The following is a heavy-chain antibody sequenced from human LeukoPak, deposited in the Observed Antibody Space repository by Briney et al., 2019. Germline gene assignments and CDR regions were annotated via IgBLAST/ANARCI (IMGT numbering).Heavy chain of an antibody. D-gene: IGHD2-15*01. CDR1: GFTFSSYA. CDR2: ISSNGGST. Sequence: GGSLRLSCAASGFTFSSYAMHWVRQAPGKGLEYVSAISSNGGSTYYANSVKGRFTISRDNSKNTLYLQMNGLRAEDTAVYYCAKSGLAATPAGLDYWGQGTLVTVSS. CDR3: AKSGLAATPAGLDY. V-gene: IGHV3-64*01. J-gene: IGHJ4*02.